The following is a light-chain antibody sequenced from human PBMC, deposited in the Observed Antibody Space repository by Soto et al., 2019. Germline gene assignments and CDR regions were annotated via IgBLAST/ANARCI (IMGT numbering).Light chain of an antibody. CDR1: ALPKQY. J-gene: IGLJ3*02. CDR3: QSTDTSGTLWV. CDR2: KDS. Sequence: SYELTQPPSVSVSPGQTARITCSGDALPKQYAHWYQQKPGQTPVLVINKDSERPSGIPERFSGSSSGTTVMLTISGVQAEDEADYYCQSTDTSGTLWVFGGGTKVTVL. V-gene: IGLV3-25*03.